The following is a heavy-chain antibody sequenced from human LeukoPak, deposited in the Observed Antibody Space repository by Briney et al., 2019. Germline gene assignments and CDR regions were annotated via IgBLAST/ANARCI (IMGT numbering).Heavy chain of an antibody. Sequence: GGSLRLSCGASGFTVSTNYMSWVRQAPGKGLEWVSIIYSGGSTYYADSVKGRFTISRDNSKNTLYLQMNSLRAEDAAVYYCARASSGQDYYFDYWGQGTLVTVSS. CDR2: IYSGGST. CDR1: GFTVSTNY. V-gene: IGHV3-66*01. D-gene: IGHD3-10*01. J-gene: IGHJ4*02. CDR3: ARASSGQDYYFDY.